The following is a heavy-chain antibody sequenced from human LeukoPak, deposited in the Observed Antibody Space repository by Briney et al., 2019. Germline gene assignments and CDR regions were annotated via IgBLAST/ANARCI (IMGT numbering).Heavy chain of an antibody. CDR2: ISAYNGNT. J-gene: IGHJ4*02. D-gene: IGHD3-3*01. V-gene: IGHV1-18*01. Sequence: ASVKVSCKASGYIFTSYGTSWVRQAPGQGLEWMGWISAYNGNTNYAQKLQGRVTMTTDTSTSTAYMELRSLRSDDPAVYYCARDFWSGYYTGCGYWGQGTLVTVSS. CDR1: GYIFTSYG. CDR3: ARDFWSGYYTGCGY.